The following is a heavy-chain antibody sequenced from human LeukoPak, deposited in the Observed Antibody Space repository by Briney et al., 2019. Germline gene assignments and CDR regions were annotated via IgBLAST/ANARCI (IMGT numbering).Heavy chain of an antibody. J-gene: IGHJ4*02. CDR3: ASKGPSYSSSSGGNFDY. CDR2: IYHSGST. Sequence: KPSETLSLTCAVSGGSISSGGYSWSWIRQPPGKGLEWIGYIYHSGSTYYNPSLKSRVTISVDRSKNQFSLKLSSVTAADTAVYYCASKGPSYSSSSGGNFDYWGQGTLVTVSS. V-gene: IGHV4-30-2*01. CDR1: GGSISSGGYS. D-gene: IGHD6-6*01.